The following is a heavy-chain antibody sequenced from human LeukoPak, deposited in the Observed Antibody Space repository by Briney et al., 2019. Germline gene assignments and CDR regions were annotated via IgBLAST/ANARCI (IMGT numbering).Heavy chain of an antibody. CDR2: ISGSGGST. J-gene: IGHJ6*03. V-gene: IGHV3-23*01. Sequence: GGSLRLSCAASGFTFSSYAMSWVRQAPGKGLEWVSAISGSGGSTYYADSVKGRFTISRDNSKNTLYLQMNSLRAEDTAVYYCAKGPVPAAPDYYYYYYMDVWGKGTTVTVSS. CDR1: GFTFSSYA. CDR3: AKGPVPAAPDYYYYYYMDV. D-gene: IGHD2-2*01.